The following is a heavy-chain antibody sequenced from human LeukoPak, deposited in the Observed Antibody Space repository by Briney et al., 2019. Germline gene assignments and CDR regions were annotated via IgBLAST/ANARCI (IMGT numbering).Heavy chain of an antibody. J-gene: IGHJ3*02. V-gene: IGHV3-30*04. CDR1: GFTFTSHG. D-gene: IGHD6-19*01. CDR3: ARTRGAVAPTRHAFEI. CDR2: ISSDGSKE. Sequence: GRSLRLSCAASGFTFTSHGMHWLRQAPGKGLEWVAVISSDGSKENNADSVKGRFSISRDNSKHTLFLQMNSLRAEDTAVYYCARTRGAVAPTRHAFEIWGQGTMVTVSS.